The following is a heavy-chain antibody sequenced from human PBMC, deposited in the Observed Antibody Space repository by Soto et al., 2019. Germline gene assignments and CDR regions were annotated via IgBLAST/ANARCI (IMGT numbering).Heavy chain of an antibody. V-gene: IGHV2-70*01. D-gene: IGHD6-19*01. J-gene: IGHJ6*02. CDR1: GFSLSTSGMC. CDR3: ARIPGDDSSGWYTWYYGLDV. CDR2: IDWDDDK. Sequence: SGPTLVNPTQTLKLTCTFSGFSLSTSGMCVSWIRQPPGKALEWLALIDWDDDKYYSTSLKTRLTISKDTSKNQVVLTMTNMDPVDTATYYCARIPGDDSSGWYTWYYGLDVWGQGTTVTVSS.